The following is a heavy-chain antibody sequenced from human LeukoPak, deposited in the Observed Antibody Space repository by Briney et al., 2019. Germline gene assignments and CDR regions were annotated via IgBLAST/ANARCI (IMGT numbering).Heavy chain of an antibody. Sequence: GGSLRLSCTASGSTFSNFWMGWVRQAPGKGLEWVGRIQSKTDGGKTDYAAPVKGRFTISRDDSKNTLYLQMNSLKTEDTAIYYCTTGIRGDWGQGTLVTVSS. V-gene: IGHV3-15*01. CDR3: TTGIRGD. CDR2: IQSKTDGGKT. J-gene: IGHJ4*02. CDR1: GSTFSNFW. D-gene: IGHD3-3*02.